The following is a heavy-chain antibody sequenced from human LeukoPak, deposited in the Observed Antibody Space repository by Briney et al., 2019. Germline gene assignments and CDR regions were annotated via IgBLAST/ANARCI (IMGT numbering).Heavy chain of an antibody. CDR3: AKDVNYSPSGTFDY. Sequence: PGRSLRLSCAASGFTFDDYAMHWVQQAPGKGLEWVSSISWNSGRMDYADSVKGRFTISRDNAKNSLYLQMNSLRVEDMALYYCAKDVNYSPSGTFDYWGQGTLVTVSS. CDR2: ISWNSGRM. J-gene: IGHJ4*02. D-gene: IGHD3-10*01. CDR1: GFTFDDYA. V-gene: IGHV3-9*03.